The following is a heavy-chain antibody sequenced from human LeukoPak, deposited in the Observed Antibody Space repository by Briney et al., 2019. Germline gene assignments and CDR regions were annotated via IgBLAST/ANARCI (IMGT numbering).Heavy chain of an antibody. V-gene: IGHV4-39*07. J-gene: IGHJ4*02. CDR1: GGSVSTSDYY. Sequence: PSETLSLTCTVSGGSVSTSDYYWGWIRQSPVKGLEWIGDVFYTGKTNYNPSLRGRATISIDTSKNQFSLKLTYATAADTAAYYCARVFDSWGQGTLVTVSS. CDR2: VFYTGKT. CDR3: ARVFDS.